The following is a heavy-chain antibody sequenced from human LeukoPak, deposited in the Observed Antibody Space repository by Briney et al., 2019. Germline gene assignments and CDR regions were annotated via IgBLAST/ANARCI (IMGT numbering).Heavy chain of an antibody. V-gene: IGHV4-4*07. CDR1: GGSIGNYY. D-gene: IGHD2/OR15-2a*01. CDR2: IYASGST. J-gene: IGHJ4*02. Sequence: SETLSLTCSVSGGSIGNYYWNWLRQPAGKGLEWIGRIYASGSTNYNPSLKSRVTISMDKSKNHFSLNLKSVNAADTAFYYCARDFYGDDGHHPFDYWGQGIQVTVSS. CDR3: ARDFYGDDGHHPFDY.